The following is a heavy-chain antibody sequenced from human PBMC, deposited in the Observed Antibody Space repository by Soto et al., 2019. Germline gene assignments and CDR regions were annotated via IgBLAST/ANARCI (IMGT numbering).Heavy chain of an antibody. Sequence: GGSLRLSCAASRFTFSAYEMHWFRQAPGKGLEWVSYISTSGSTVYYADSVKGRFTVSRDNTRNSLYLQMDSLRDEDTALYYCVRYCGTTLCNGVATRTFEYWGQGTRVSVSS. V-gene: IGHV3-48*03. CDR1: RFTFSAYE. CDR2: ISTSGSTV. J-gene: IGHJ4*02. D-gene: IGHD5-12*01. CDR3: VRYCGTTLCNGVATRTFEY.